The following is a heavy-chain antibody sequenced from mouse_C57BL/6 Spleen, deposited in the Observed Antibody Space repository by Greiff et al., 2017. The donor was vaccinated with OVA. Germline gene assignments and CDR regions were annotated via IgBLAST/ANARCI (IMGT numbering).Heavy chain of an antibody. CDR1: GFTFSSYG. D-gene: IGHD4-1*01. J-gene: IGHJ2*01. CDR3: ARHAGGTLLFDY. Sequence: EVQLVESGGDLVKPGGSLKLSCAASGFTFSSYGMSWVRQTPDKRLEWVATISSGGSYTYYPDSVKGRFTISRDNAKNTLYLQMSSLKSEDTAMYYCARHAGGTLLFDYWGQGTTLTVSS. CDR2: ISSGGSYT. V-gene: IGHV5-6*01.